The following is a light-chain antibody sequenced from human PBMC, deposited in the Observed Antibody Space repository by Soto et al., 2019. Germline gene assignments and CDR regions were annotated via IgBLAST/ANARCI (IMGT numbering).Light chain of an antibody. CDR1: SGDVGNYNL. CDR2: EVN. J-gene: IGLJ1*01. V-gene: IGLV2-23*02. Sequence: QPVLTQPASVSGSPGQTIPISCSGTSGDVGNYNLVSWYQQHPGKAPKLMIYEVNKWPSGVSNRFSGSKSGNTASLTISGLQAEDEADYYCCSYVGSSTSYVFGTGSKVTDL. CDR3: CSYVGSSTSYV.